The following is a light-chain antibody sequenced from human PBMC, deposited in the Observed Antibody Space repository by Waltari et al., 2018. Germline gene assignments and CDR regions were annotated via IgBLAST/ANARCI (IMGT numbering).Light chain of an antibody. V-gene: IGKV3-11*01. CDR3: QQRSNWPPYT. J-gene: IGKJ2*01. CDR1: QSVSSY. Sequence: EIVLTQSPATLSLSPGERATLSCRASQSVSSYLAWYQQKPGQAPRLLIYDASNKAPGIPARFSGSGSGTDFTLTISSLEPEDFAVYYCQQRSNWPPYTFGQGTKLEIK. CDR2: DAS.